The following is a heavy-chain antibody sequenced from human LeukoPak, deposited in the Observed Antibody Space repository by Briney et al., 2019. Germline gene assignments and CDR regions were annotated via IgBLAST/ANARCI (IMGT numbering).Heavy chain of an antibody. CDR3: ARVLRYCSGGNCYSGGLGYMDV. CDR1: GFIFSNYN. CDR2: ISRSGSTK. V-gene: IGHV3-11*01. Sequence: GGTLRLSCAASGFIFSNYNMRWIRQAPAKGLEWVSSISRSGSTKYYADSVKGRFTISRDNAKNSLFLQVNSLRAEDTAVYYCARVLRYCSGGNCYSGGLGYMDVWGKGTTVTISS. J-gene: IGHJ6*03. D-gene: IGHD2-15*01.